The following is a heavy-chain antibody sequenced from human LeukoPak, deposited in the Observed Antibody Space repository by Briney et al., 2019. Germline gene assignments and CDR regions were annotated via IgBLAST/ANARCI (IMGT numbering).Heavy chain of an antibody. D-gene: IGHD3-22*01. CDR1: GFTFSSYS. CDR2: ISSSSSYI. Sequence: GGSLRLSCAASGFTFSSYSMNWVRQAPGKGLEWVSSISSSSSYIYYADSVKGRFTISRDNAKNSLYLQMNSLRAEDTAVYYCATTPTYYYDSSGYSGDYWGQGTLVTVSS. CDR3: ATTPTYYYDSSGYSGDY. V-gene: IGHV3-21*01. J-gene: IGHJ4*02.